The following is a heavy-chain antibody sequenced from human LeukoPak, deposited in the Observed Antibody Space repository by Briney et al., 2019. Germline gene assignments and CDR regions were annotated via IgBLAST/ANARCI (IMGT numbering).Heavy chain of an antibody. CDR1: GGTFSSYA. V-gene: IGHV1-69*13. CDR2: IIPIFGTA. CDR3: ARNEGYCSSTSCSSFDY. Sequence: SVKVSCKASGGTFSSYAISWVRQAPGQGLEWMGGIIPIFGTANYAQKFQGRVTITADESTSTAYMELSSLRSEDTAVYYCARNEGYCSSTSCSSFDYWGQGTLVTVSS. D-gene: IGHD2-2*01. J-gene: IGHJ4*02.